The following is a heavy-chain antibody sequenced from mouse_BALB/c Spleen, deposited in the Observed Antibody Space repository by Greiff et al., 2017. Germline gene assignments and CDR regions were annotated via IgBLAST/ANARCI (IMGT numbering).Heavy chain of an antibody. CDR1: GFSLTSYD. CDR2: IWTGGGT. D-gene: IGHD1-1*01. J-gene: IGHJ2*01. V-gene: IGHV2-9-2*01. CDR3: VRDYYGSTHFDY. Sequence: QVQLKESGPGLVAPSQSLSITCTVSGFSLTSYDISWIRQPPGKGLEWLGVIWTGGGTNYNSAFMSRLSISKDNSKSQVFLKMNSLQTDDTAIYYCVRDYYGSTHFDYWGQGTTLTVSS.